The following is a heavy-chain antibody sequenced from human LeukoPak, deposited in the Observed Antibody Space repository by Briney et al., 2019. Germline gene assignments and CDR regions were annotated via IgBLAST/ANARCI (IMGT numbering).Heavy chain of an antibody. CDR3: ARVANYSSGSYSEYFQH. Sequence: ASVKVSCKASGYTFTSYGISWVRQAPGQGLEWMGWISAYNGNTNYAQKLQGRVTMTTDTSTSTAYMELRSLRSDDTAVYYCARVANYSSGSYSEYFQHWGQGTLVTVSS. CDR2: ISAYNGNT. D-gene: IGHD3-10*01. J-gene: IGHJ1*01. V-gene: IGHV1-18*01. CDR1: GYTFTSYG.